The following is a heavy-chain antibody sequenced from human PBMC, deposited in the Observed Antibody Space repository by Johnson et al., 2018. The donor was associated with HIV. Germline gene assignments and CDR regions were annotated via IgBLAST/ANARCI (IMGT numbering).Heavy chain of an antibody. J-gene: IGHJ3*02. D-gene: IGHD1-26*01. CDR1: GFTFSSYA. CDR3: ARVRGVVGATHAVDI. Sequence: QVQLVESGGVVVQPGGSLRLSCAASGFTFSSYAMHWVRQAPGKGLEWVAVISYDGSNKYYADSVKGRFTISRDISRNTLYLQMNSLRAEDTAVYYCARVRGVVGATHAVDIWGQGTMVTVSS. CDR2: ISYDGSNK. V-gene: IGHV3-30*04.